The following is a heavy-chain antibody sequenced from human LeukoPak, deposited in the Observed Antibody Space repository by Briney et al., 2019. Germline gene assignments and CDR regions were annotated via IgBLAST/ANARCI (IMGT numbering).Heavy chain of an antibody. D-gene: IGHD2-21*02. Sequence: SVKVSCKASGGTFSSYAISWVRQAPGQGLEWMGGIIPIFGTANYAQKLQGRVTMTTDTSTSTAYMELRSLRSDDTAVYYCARAYCGGDCESGYWGQGTLVTVSS. CDR3: ARAYCGGDCESGY. V-gene: IGHV1-69*05. J-gene: IGHJ4*02. CDR1: GGTFSSYA. CDR2: IIPIFGTA.